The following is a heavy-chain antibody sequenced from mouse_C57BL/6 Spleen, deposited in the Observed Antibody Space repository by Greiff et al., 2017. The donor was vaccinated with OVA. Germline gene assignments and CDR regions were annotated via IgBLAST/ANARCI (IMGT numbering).Heavy chain of an antibody. Sequence: VKLQQSGAELVRPGTSVKVSCKASGYAFTNYLIEWVKQRPGQGLEWIGVINPGSGGTNYNEKFKGKATLTADKSSSTAYMQLSSLTSEDSAVYFCARSGDYDRGYFDYWGQGTTLTVSS. CDR3: ARSGDYDRGYFDY. D-gene: IGHD2-4*01. V-gene: IGHV1-54*01. CDR2: INPGSGGT. CDR1: GYAFTNYL. J-gene: IGHJ2*01.